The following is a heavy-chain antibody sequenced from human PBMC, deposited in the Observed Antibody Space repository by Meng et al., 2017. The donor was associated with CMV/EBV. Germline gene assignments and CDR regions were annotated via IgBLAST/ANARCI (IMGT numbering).Heavy chain of an antibody. D-gene: IGHD6-13*01. V-gene: IGHV4-34*01. CDR2: INHSGST. J-gene: IGHJ6*02. Sequence: SQTPSLTCAVYGGSFSGYYWSWIRQPPGKGLEWIGEINHSGSTNYNPSLKNRVTISVDTSQNQLSLKLSSVTAADTAVYYCARNRWVSSWGYYYGMDVWGQGTTVTVSS. CDR3: ARNRWVSSWGYYYGMDV. CDR1: GGSFSGYY.